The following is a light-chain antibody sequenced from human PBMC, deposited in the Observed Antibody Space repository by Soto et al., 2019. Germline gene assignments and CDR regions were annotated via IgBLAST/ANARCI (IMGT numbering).Light chain of an antibody. Sequence: QSVLTQPPSVSGAPGQRVTISCTGTSSNIGAGFDVHWYQQFPGTAPKLLIYGNTNRPSGVPDRFSGSKSGTSASLAITGLQAEDEADYYCQSYDSSRSGSVFGGGTQLTVL. J-gene: IGLJ2*01. CDR3: QSYDSSRSGSV. CDR1: SSNIGAGFD. CDR2: GNT. V-gene: IGLV1-40*01.